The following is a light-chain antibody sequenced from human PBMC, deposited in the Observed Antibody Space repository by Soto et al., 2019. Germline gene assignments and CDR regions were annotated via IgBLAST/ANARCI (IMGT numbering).Light chain of an antibody. Sequence: IQITQSPSSLSASVGDRITITCRASGYIGSDLSWNQQKPGKAPTLLNYAASNLQSGVPSRFRGSRSGTEFTLTVSILQPADFATYYCLQDHDDSWTFGQGTKVDIK. CDR3: LQDHDDSWT. V-gene: IGKV1-6*01. CDR1: GYIGSD. CDR2: AAS. J-gene: IGKJ1*01.